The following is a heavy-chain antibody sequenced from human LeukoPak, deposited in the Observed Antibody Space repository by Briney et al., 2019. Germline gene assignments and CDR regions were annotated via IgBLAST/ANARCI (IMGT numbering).Heavy chain of an antibody. CDR1: GFTFSSYA. D-gene: IGHD3-9*01. CDR3: ARLGAGYYDILTGYYSDYY. V-gene: IGHV1-69*04. Sequence: GGSLRLSCAASGFTFSSYAISWVRQAPGQGLEWMGRIIPILGIANYAQKFQGRVTITADKSTSTAYMELSSLRSEDTAVYYCARLGAGYYDILTGYYSDYYWGQGTLVTVSS. J-gene: IGHJ4*02. CDR2: IIPILGIA.